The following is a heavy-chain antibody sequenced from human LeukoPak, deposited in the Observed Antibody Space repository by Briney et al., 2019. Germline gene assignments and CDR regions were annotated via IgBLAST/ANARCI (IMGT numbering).Heavy chain of an antibody. D-gene: IGHD5-12*01. CDR2: ISAYSGHT. CDR3: ARDYDDDSRCFGY. CDR1: GYTFTTYG. V-gene: IGHV1-18*01. J-gene: IGHJ4*02. Sequence: ASVKVSCKASGYTFTTYGINWVRQAPGQGLEWMGWISAYSGHTNYAQKFQGRVTMTRDTSTTTVYMEMRSLRSDDTAVFPRARDYDDDSRCFGYWGQGTLVTVPS.